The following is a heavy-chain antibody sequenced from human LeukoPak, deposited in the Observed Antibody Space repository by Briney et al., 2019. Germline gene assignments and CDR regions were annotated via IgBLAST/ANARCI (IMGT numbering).Heavy chain of an antibody. CDR2: FDPEDGET. CDR3: ATQSLLTGYYSFDY. D-gene: IGHD3-9*01. J-gene: IGHJ4*02. Sequence: GASVKVSCKVSGYTLTELSMHWVRQAPGKGLEWMGGFDPEDGETIYAQKFQGRVTMTEDTSTDTAYMELSSLRSEDTAVYYCATQSLLTGYYSFDYWGQGTLVTVSS. CDR1: GYTLTELS. V-gene: IGHV1-24*01.